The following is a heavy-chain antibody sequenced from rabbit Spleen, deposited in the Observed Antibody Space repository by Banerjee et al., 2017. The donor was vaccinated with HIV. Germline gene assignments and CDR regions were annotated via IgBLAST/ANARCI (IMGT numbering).Heavy chain of an antibody. Sequence: QEELEESGGGLVKPEGSLTLTCKASGFSFSYSDYMCWVRQPPGKGPEWIACIGAGVSYTAYYATWAKGRFTISKASSNTLYLQLNSLTAADTATYFCARDASGTGGGSKDYFNLWGPGTLVTV. D-gene: IGHD4-2*01. CDR3: ARDASGTGGGSKDYFNL. V-gene: IGHV1S45*01. CDR2: IGAGVSYTA. CDR1: GFSFSYSDY. J-gene: IGHJ4*01.